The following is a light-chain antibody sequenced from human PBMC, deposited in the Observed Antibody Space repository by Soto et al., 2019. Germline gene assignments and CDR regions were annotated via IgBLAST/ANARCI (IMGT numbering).Light chain of an antibody. CDR1: SSDVGGYNS. CDR2: EVS. CDR3: SSYAGSNNVV. J-gene: IGLJ2*01. V-gene: IGLV2-8*01. Sequence: QSALTQPPSASGSPGQSVTIPCTGTSSDVGGYNSVSWYQQHPGKVPKLIIYEVSKRPSGVPDRFSGSKSGKTASLTVSGLQAEDEADYYCSSYAGSNNVVFGGGTKLTVL.